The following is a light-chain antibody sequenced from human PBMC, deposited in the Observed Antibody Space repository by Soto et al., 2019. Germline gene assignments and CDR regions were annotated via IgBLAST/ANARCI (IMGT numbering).Light chain of an antibody. Sequence: DIQMTQSPSSLSAFLGDRVTITCRASQGISDYLVWYQQKPGKVTKLLIYAASTLQSGVPPRFSGTGSGTDFTLTISNLQPEDVATYCCQNYYSAPFTFGPGTKVHIK. V-gene: IGKV1-27*01. CDR2: AAS. J-gene: IGKJ3*01. CDR1: QGISDY. CDR3: QNYYSAPFT.